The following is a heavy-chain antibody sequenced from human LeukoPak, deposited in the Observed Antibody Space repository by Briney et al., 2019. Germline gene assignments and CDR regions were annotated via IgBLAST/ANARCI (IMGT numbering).Heavy chain of an antibody. CDR1: DGSISSYY. V-gene: IGHV4-59*01. D-gene: IGHD3-3*01. J-gene: IGHJ4*02. CDR3: ARGATVLRFLEWLFPAFDY. Sequence: SETLSLTCTVSDGSISSYYWSWIRQPPGKGLEWIGYIYYSGSTNYNPSLKSRVTISVDTSKNQFSLKLSSVTAADTAVYYCARGATVLRFLEWLFPAFDYWGQGTLVTVSS. CDR2: IYYSGST.